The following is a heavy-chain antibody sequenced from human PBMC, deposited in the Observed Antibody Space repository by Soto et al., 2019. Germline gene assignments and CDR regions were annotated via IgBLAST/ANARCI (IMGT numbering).Heavy chain of an antibody. CDR1: GGSISSGDYY. D-gene: IGHD5-12*01. CDR3: ARVSDYEGVVGFLDY. CDR2: IYYSGST. Sequence: QVQLQESGPGLVKPSQTLSLTCTVSGGSISSGDYYWSWIRQPPGKGLEWIGYIYYSGSTYYNPSLTSRVTISVDASKNQFSLKLSSVTAADTAVYYCARVSDYEGVVGFLDYGGQGTLVTVSS. V-gene: IGHV4-30-4*01. J-gene: IGHJ4*02.